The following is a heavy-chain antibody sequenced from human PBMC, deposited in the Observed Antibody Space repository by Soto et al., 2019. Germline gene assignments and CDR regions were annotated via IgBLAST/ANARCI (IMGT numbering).Heavy chain of an antibody. Sequence: SETLSLTCTVSGGSISSYYWTCILQPPGKGLEWIGYIYYSGSTNYNPSLKSRVTISVDTSKNQFSLKLSSVTAADTAVYYCARVGSSGYVNWFDPWGQGNLVTVSS. CDR2: IYYSGST. V-gene: IGHV4-59*01. J-gene: IGHJ5*02. D-gene: IGHD3-22*01. CDR3: ARVGSSGYVNWFDP. CDR1: GGSISSYY.